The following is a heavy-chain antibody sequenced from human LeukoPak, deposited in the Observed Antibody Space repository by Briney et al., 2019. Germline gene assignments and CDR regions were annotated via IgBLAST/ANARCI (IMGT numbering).Heavy chain of an antibody. CDR1: GFTFNNYA. D-gene: IGHD5-18*01. J-gene: IGHJ4*02. CDR2: ISYDGSNK. CDR3: ATGQLWSN. Sequence: GGSLRLSCVASGFTFNNYAMHWVRQAPGKGLEWVAVISYDGSNKYYADSVKGRFTISRDNSKNTLYLQMNSLRAEDTAVYYCATGQLWSNWGQGTLVTVSS. V-gene: IGHV3-30-3*01.